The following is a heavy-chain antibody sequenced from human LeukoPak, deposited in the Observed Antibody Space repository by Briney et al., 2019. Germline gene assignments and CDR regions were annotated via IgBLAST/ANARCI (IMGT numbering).Heavy chain of an antibody. CDR3: SGSSVY. CDR1: GLTISNYW. V-gene: IGHV3-7*04. Sequence: GGSLRLSCTASGLTISNYWMNWVRQAPGKGLEWVANTNQDGRAKYYVDSVKGRFTISRDNAKNSVYLQMNSLRVEDTAVYYCSGSSVYWGQGTLVTVSS. CDR2: TNQDGRAK. J-gene: IGHJ4*02.